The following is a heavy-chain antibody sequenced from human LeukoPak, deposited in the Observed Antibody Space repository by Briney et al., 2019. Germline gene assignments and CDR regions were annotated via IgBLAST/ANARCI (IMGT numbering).Heavy chain of an antibody. Sequence: SETLSLTCTVSGGSINNYYWTWIRQPPGKGLEWIAYIFYSGSTNYNSSLKSRVTISVDTSKNQFSLKLNSVTAADTAVYYCARLRGNYLPDYWGQGTLVTVSS. J-gene: IGHJ4*02. D-gene: IGHD4-11*01. CDR2: IFYSGST. V-gene: IGHV4-59*01. CDR1: GGSINNYY. CDR3: ARLRGNYLPDY.